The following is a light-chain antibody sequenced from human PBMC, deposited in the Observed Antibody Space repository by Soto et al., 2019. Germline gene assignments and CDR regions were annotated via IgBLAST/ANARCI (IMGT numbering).Light chain of an antibody. V-gene: IGLV2-23*02. CDR2: EVS. CDR3: CSYAAGTTVV. CDR1: SSDVGSYNL. Sequence: QSALTQPASVSGSPGQSITISCTGTSSDVGSYNLVSWYQQHPGKAPKPMIYEVSKRPSGVSNRFSGSKSGNTASLTISGLQAEDEADYYCCSYAAGTTVVFGGGTKVTVL. J-gene: IGLJ2*01.